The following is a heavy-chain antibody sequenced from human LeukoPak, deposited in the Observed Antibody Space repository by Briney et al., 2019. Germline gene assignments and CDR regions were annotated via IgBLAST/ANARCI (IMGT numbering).Heavy chain of an antibody. J-gene: IGHJ4*02. V-gene: IGHV3-30*01. CDR3: ARDSSDSFGY. D-gene: IGHD3-22*01. Sequence: GRSLRLSCAASGFTLSSYAMHWVRQAPGKGLEWVAVISYDGSNKYYADSVKGRFTISRDNSKNTLYLQMNSLRAEDTAVYYCARDSSDSFGYWGQGTLVTVSS. CDR2: ISYDGSNK. CDR1: GFTLSSYA.